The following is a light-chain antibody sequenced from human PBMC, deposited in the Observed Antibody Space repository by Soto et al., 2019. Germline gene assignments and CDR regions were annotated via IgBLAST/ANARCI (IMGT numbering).Light chain of an antibody. V-gene: IGKV1-9*01. CDR2: AAS. CDR1: QGISNY. CDR3: QQLNTFPRT. J-gene: IGKJ1*01. Sequence: QLTQSPSYLSEFVGDKVTITCRASQGISNYLAWYQQRPGKAPRFLFHAASTLQSAVPSRFAGSGSGTEFTLTISSLQPEDFATYYCQQLNTFPRTFGQGTKVEI.